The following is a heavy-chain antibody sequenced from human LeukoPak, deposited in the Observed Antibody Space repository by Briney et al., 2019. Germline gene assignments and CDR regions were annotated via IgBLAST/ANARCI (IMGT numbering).Heavy chain of an antibody. J-gene: IGHJ4*02. Sequence: GESLKISCKGSGYSFTSYWIGWVRQMPGKGLEWMGIIYPGDSDTRYSPSFQGQVTISADKSISTAYLQWSSLKASDTAMYYCARLRGQMATIPRGNFDYWGQGTLVTVSP. V-gene: IGHV5-51*01. CDR2: IYPGDSDT. D-gene: IGHD5-24*01. CDR3: ARLRGQMATIPRGNFDY. CDR1: GYSFTSYW.